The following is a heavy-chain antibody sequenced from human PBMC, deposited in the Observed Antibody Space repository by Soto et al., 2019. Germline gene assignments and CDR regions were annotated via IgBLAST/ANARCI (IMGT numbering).Heavy chain of an antibody. CDR1: GFTFSSYG. D-gene: IGHD4-17*01. J-gene: IGHJ4*02. Sequence: QVQLVESGGGVVQPGRSLRLSCAASGFTFSSYGMHWVRQAPGKGLEWVAVISYDGGNKYYADSVKGRFTISRDNSTKTLYLQMNSLRAEDTAVYSCAKNVDYGDYMYYVDYWGQGTLVTVSS. CDR2: ISYDGGNK. V-gene: IGHV3-30*18. CDR3: AKNVDYGDYMYYVDY.